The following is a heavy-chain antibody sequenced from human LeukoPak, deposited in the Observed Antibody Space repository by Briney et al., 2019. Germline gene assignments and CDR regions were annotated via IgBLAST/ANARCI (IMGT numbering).Heavy chain of an antibody. J-gene: IGHJ6*02. V-gene: IGHV4-4*02. CDR3: ARERSDKIFGVVIAYYYYGMDV. CDR1: GGSISSSNW. Sequence: SETLSPTCAVSGGSISSSNWWSWVRQPPGKGLEWIGEIYHSGSTNYNPSLKSRVTISVDKSKNQFSLKLSSVTAADTAVYYCARERSDKIFGVVIAYYYYGMDVWGQGTTVTVSS. D-gene: IGHD3-3*01. CDR2: IYHSGST.